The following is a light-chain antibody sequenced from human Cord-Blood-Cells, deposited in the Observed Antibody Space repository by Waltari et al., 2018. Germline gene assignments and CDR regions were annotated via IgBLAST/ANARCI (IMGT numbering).Light chain of an antibody. CDR1: SSDVGGYNY. Sequence: QSALTQPASVSGSPGQSITISCTGTSSDVGGYNYVPWYQQHPGNAPQLMFYEVSNRTSGVSNRFAGSKTGNTASLTISGLQAEDEADYYCSSYTSSSTLYVFGTGTKVTVL. CDR2: EVS. J-gene: IGLJ1*01. CDR3: SSYTSSSTLYV. V-gene: IGLV2-14*01.